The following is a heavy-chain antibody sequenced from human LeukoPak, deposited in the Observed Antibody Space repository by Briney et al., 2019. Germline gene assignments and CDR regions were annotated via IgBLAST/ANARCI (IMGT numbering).Heavy chain of an antibody. CDR3: ARADCSGNSCWFDY. V-gene: IGHV3-33*01. J-gene: IGHJ4*02. Sequence: GRSLRLSCAASGFTFSSYGMHWVRQAPGKGPEWVALIWYGGSNEYYADSVKGRFTISRDNSKNTLYLQMNSLRAEDTALYYRARADCSGNSCWFDYWGQGTLVTVSS. D-gene: IGHD2-15*01. CDR2: IWYGGSNE. CDR1: GFTFSSYG.